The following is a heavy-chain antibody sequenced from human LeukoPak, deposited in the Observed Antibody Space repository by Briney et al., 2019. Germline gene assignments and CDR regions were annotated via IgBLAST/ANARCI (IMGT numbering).Heavy chain of an antibody. CDR3: ARVSGWFDP. J-gene: IGHJ5*02. V-gene: IGHV4-59*01. CDR1: GGSISSYY. Sequence: PSETLSLTCTVSGGSISSYYWSWIRQPPGKGLDWIGYIYYSGGTTYNPSLKSRVTISVDTSKNQFALKLSSVTAADTAVYYCARVSGWFDPWGQGTLVTVSS. CDR2: IYYSGGT. D-gene: IGHD3-10*01.